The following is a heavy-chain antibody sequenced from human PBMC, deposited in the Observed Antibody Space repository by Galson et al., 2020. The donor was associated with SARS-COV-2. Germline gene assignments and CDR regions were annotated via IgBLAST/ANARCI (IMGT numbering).Heavy chain of an antibody. CDR3: ARDLLACSGGSGYSGDFYGMDV. V-gene: IGHV4-61*01. CDR1: GGSVSSGSYY. D-gene: IGHD2-15*01. Sequence: SETLSLTCTVPGGSVSSGSYYWSWIRQPPGKGLEWIGYIYYSGSTNYNPSLKSRVTISVDTSTNQFSLKLSSVTAADPAVYCCARDLLACSGGSGYSGDFYGMDVWGQGITVTVSS. CDR2: IYYSGST. J-gene: IGHJ6*02.